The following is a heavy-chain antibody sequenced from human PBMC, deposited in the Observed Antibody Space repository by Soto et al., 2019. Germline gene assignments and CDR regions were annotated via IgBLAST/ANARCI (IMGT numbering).Heavy chain of an antibody. V-gene: IGHV4-31*03. D-gene: IGHD2-2*01. J-gene: IGHJ6*03. CDR3: AREIVVVPAATYYYYYYMDV. CDR2: IYYSGST. Sequence: QVQLQESGPGLVKPSQTLSLTCTVSGGSISSGGYYWSWIRQHPGKGPEWIGHIYYSGSTYYNPSLKSRVTISVDTSKNQFSLKLSSVTAADTAVYYCAREIVVVPAATYYYYYYMDVWGKGTTVTVSS. CDR1: GGSISSGGYY.